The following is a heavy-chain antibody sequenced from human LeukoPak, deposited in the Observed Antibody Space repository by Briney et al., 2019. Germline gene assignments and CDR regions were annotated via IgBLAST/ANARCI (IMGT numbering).Heavy chain of an antibody. V-gene: IGHV4-59*01. D-gene: IGHD1-7*01. J-gene: IGHJ4*02. CDR3: ARAPRNWNFLQRNYYFDY. Sequence: NPSETLSLTCTVSGGSISSYYWSWIRQLPGKGLEWIGYIYYSGSTNYNPSLKSRVTISVDTSKNQFSLKLSSVTAADTAVYYCARAPRNWNFLQRNYYFDYWGQGTLVTVSS. CDR2: IYYSGST. CDR1: GGSISSYY.